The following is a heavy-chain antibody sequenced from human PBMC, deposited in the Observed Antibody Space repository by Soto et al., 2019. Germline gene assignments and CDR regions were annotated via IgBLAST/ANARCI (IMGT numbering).Heavy chain of an antibody. V-gene: IGHV3-23*01. CDR3: AKDRAARPEADYYYYYGMDV. J-gene: IGHJ6*02. Sequence: GGSLSLSCAASGFTFSSYAMSWVRKAPGKGLEWVSAISGSGARTYYADSVKGRLTIFRDNSKKTLYLQLNSLRAEDTAVYYCAKDRAARPEADYYYYYGMDVWGQGTTVTVSS. D-gene: IGHD6-6*01. CDR1: GFTFSSYA. CDR2: ISGSGART.